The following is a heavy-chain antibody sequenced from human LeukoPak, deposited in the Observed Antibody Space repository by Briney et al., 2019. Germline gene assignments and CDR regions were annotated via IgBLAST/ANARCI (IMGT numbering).Heavy chain of an antibody. CDR3: ARGLSGYEDGHFDY. Sequence: GGSLRLSXAASGFTFSSYSMNWVRQAPGKGLEWVSSISSSSSYIYYADSVKGRFTISRDNAKNSLYLQMNSLRAEDTAVYYCARGLSGYEDGHFDYWGQGTLVTVSS. D-gene: IGHD5-12*01. CDR2: ISSSSSYI. CDR1: GFTFSSYS. J-gene: IGHJ4*02. V-gene: IGHV3-21*01.